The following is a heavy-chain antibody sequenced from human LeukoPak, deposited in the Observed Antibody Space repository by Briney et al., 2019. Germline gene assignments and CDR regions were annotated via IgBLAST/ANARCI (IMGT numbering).Heavy chain of an antibody. CDR2: ISGSGGST. J-gene: IGHJ4*02. CDR3: AKGGSGIAAAGPKNYFDY. CDR1: GVTFSSYA. Sequence: GGSLRLSCAASGVTFSSYAMSWVRQAPGKGLEWVSAISGSGGSTYYADSVKGRFTISRDNSKNTLYLQMNSLRAEDTAVYYCAKGGSGIAAAGPKNYFDYWGQGTLVTVSS. V-gene: IGHV3-23*01. D-gene: IGHD6-13*01.